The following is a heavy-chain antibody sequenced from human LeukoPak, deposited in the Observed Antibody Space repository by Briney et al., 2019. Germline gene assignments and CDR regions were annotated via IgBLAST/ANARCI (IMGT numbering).Heavy chain of an antibody. CDR3: ARDVVGPNRWVYGMDV. Sequence: GRSLRLSCAPSGFTVSSNYMTWVRQAPGKGLEWVSVIYSGGSTYYADSVKGRFTISRDNSKNTVYLQTNSLRAEDTAVYYCARDVVGPNRWVYGMDVWGQGTTVSVSS. CDR1: GFTVSSNY. J-gene: IGHJ6*02. D-gene: IGHD3/OR15-3a*01. V-gene: IGHV3-53*01. CDR2: IYSGGST.